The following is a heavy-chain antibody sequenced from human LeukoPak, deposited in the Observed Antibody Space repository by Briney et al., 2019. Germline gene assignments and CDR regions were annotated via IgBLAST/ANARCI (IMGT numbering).Heavy chain of an antibody. CDR1: GDSVSSNSAA. CDR2: TYYRSKWYN. D-gene: IGHD6-19*01. V-gene: IGHV6-1*01. J-gene: IGHJ4*02. CDR3: ARGSSGWYVGGVNFDY. Sequence: PSQTLSLTCAISGDSVSSNSAAWNWIRQSPSRGLEWLGRTYYRSKWYNDYAVSVKSRITINPDTSKNQFSLQLNSVTPEDTAVYYGARGSSGWYVGGVNFDYWGQGTLVTVSS.